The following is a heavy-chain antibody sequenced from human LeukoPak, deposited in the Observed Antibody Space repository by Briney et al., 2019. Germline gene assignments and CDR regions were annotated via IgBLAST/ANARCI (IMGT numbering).Heavy chain of an antibody. CDR1: GFTFNRRG. J-gene: IGHJ4*02. CDR2: ISTRDNTI. V-gene: IGHV3-48*04. D-gene: IGHD4-23*01. CDR3: ARGARWAYYFDY. Sequence: GGSLRLSCGASGFTFNRRGMHWVRQTPGKVLEWLSYISTRDNTIQYADSVKGRFTISRDNANNSVFLQMNNLRAEDSAIYYCARGARWAYYFDYWGQGSLVTVSS.